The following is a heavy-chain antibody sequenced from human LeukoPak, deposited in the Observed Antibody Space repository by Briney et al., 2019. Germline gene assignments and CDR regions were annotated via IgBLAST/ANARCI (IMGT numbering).Heavy chain of an antibody. Sequence: SETLSLTCTVSGGSISSSSYYWGWIRQPPGTGLEWIGSIYYSGSTYYNPSLKSRVTISVDTSKNQFSLKLSSVTAADTAVYYCGTVAGQSIDYWGQGTLVTVSS. J-gene: IGHJ4*02. CDR1: GGSISSSSYY. D-gene: IGHD6-19*01. V-gene: IGHV4-39*01. CDR2: IYYSGST. CDR3: GTVAGQSIDY.